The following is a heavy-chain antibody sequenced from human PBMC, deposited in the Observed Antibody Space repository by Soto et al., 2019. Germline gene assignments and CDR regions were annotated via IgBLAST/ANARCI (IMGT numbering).Heavy chain of an antibody. V-gene: IGHV3-48*02. CDR1: GFTFSTYS. J-gene: IGHJ4*02. D-gene: IGHD5-12*01. Sequence: EVQLVESGGGLVQPGGSLRVSCAASGFTFSTYSMNWVRQAPGKGLEWLSYIDGNSKTIYNADSVKGRFIISRDNAKNSLYLQMNSLRDEETAVYYCARGGVASIFGDSWGQGTLVTVSS. CDR2: IDGNSKTI. CDR3: ARGGVASIFGDS.